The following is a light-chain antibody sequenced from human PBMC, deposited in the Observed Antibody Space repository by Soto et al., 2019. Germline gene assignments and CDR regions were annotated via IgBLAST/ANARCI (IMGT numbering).Light chain of an antibody. CDR3: QQRSNWPPIT. CDR1: QSVTKY. Sequence: LTQSPATVSLSPGERATLSCRASQSVTKYLAWYQQKPGQPPRLLIYDASNRATGIPARFSGSGSGTDFTLTISSLEAEDFAVYYCQQRSNWPPITFGQGTRLEIK. J-gene: IGKJ5*01. CDR2: DAS. V-gene: IGKV3-11*01.